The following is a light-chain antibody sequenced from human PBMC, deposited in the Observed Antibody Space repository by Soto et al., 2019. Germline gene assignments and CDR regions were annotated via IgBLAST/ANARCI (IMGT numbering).Light chain of an antibody. Sequence: EIVLTQSPGTLSLSPGERATLSCRASQIVSDNYLAWYQQKPGHAPRLLIYAASRRATGIPDTFSGSGSGTDFTLTITRLEPEDFALYYCQQYGHSPRTFGQGTRVEIK. CDR1: QIVSDNY. CDR2: AAS. CDR3: QQYGHSPRT. J-gene: IGKJ1*01. V-gene: IGKV3-20*01.